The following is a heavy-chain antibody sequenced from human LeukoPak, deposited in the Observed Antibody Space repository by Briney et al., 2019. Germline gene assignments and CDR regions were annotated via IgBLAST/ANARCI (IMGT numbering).Heavy chain of an antibody. CDR3: ARRRYYDGSGYLE. CDR1: GDSVSRSDSY. J-gene: IGHJ1*01. V-gene: IGHV4-39*01. Sequence: SETLSLTCSVSGDSVSRSDSYWDWIRQPPGKGLEWIGTIYYSGRTYYSPSLKRRVTMSVDTSNNQFYLNLRSVAAADTAVYYCARRRYYDGSGYLEWGQGTLLSVSS. D-gene: IGHD3-22*01. CDR2: IYYSGRT.